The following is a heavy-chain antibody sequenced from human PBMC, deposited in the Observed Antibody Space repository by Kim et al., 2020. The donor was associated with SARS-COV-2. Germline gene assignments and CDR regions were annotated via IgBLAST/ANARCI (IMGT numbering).Heavy chain of an antibody. V-gene: IGHV7-4-1*02. D-gene: IGHD6-19*01. Sequence: DAQGFTGRFVFSLDTSVSTAYLQISSLKAEDTAVYYCAATSSGPDAFDIWGQGTMVTVSS. J-gene: IGHJ3*02. CDR3: AATSSGPDAFDI.